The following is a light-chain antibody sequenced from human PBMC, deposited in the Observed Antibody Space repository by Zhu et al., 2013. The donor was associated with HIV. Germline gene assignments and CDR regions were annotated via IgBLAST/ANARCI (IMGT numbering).Light chain of an antibody. CDR1: QNIGNS. CDR3: HQYDSSPYS. CDR2: DAS. Sequence: EIVLTQSPATLSLSPGERATLSCRSSQNIGNSLAWYQQKLGQAPRLVIYDASTRATGIPARFSGSGSGADFTLTISRLEPEDFAMYFCHQYDSSPYSFGQGTNLEIK. V-gene: IGKV3-20*01. J-gene: IGKJ2*03.